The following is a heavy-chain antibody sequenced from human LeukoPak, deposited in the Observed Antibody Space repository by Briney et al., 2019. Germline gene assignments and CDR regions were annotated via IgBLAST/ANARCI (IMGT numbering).Heavy chain of an antibody. CDR3: AHRRDSSGYQYRYWFAP. J-gene: IGHJ5*02. V-gene: IGHV2-5*02. Sequence: SGPTLVNPTQTLTLTCTFSGFSLPTSGVGVGWIRQPPGKALEWLALINWDDQKVYSPSLQSRLSITKDTSKNQVVLTMTNVDPVDTATYYCAHRRDSSGYQYRYWFAPWGQGTLVTVSS. CDR1: GFSLPTSGVG. CDR2: INWDDQK. D-gene: IGHD3-22*01.